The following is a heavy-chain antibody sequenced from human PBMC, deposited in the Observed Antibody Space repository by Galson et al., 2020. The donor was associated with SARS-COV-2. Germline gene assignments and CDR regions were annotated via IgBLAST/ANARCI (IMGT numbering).Heavy chain of an antibody. CDR2: IIPVFGTA. V-gene: IGHV1-69*13. CDR1: GGTLSSYA. CDR3: ARGLEPHFYYYGMDV. D-gene: IGHD1-1*01. Sequence: SVKVSCKASGGTLSSYAFHWVRQAPGQGPEWMGGIIPVFGTAKYAHNFQGRLTIAADESTSTAYMELSSLRSEDTALYYCARGLEPHFYYYGMDVWGQGTTVTVSS. J-gene: IGHJ6*02.